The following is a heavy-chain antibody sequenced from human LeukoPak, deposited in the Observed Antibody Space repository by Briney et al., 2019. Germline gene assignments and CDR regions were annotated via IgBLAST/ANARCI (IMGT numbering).Heavy chain of an antibody. Sequence: PGGSLRLSCAASGFTVSSNYMSWVSQAPGKGLEWVSVIYSGGTTYYADSVKGRFTISTDNSKNTLYLQMNSLRTEDTAIYYCARGTGDSSGLDFDYWGQGTLVTVSS. V-gene: IGHV3-53*01. CDR1: GFTVSSNY. CDR3: ARGTGDSSGLDFDY. D-gene: IGHD3-22*01. J-gene: IGHJ4*02. CDR2: IYSGGTT.